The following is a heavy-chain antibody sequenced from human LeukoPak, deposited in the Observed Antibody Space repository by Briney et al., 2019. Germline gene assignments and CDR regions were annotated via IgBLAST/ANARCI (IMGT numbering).Heavy chain of an antibody. D-gene: IGHD4/OR15-4a*01. V-gene: IGHV4-59*01. CDR3: ASPSGGADDY. Sequence: PSETLSLTCAVYGGSFSGYYWSWIRQPPGKGLEWIGYVYYSGSTTYNPSLKSRVTISVDTSKNQFSLKLSSVTAADSAVYYCASPSGGADDYWGQGTLVTVSS. J-gene: IGHJ4*02. CDR2: VYYSGST. CDR1: GGSFSGYY.